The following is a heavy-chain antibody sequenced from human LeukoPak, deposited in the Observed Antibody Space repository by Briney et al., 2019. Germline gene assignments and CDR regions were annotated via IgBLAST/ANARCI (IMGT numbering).Heavy chain of an antibody. CDR1: GGSISSYY. Sequence: SETLSLTCTVSGGSISSYYWSWIQQPPGKGLEWIGYIYYSGSTNYNPSLKSRVTISVDTSKNHFSLKLSSVTAADTAVYYCARTTEGGYTYDYFYYYYMDVWGKGTTVTISS. CDR2: IYYSGST. V-gene: IGHV4-59*01. CDR3: ARTTEGGYTYDYFYYYYMDV. D-gene: IGHD5-18*01. J-gene: IGHJ6*03.